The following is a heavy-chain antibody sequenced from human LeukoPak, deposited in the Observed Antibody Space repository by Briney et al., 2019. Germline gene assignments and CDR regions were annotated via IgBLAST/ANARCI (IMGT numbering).Heavy chain of an antibody. CDR2: IYHTGST. CDR1: GGSISSGLYS. Sequence: SQTLSLTCDVSGGSISSGLYSWSWVRQPLGKGLEWIGYIYHTGSTYYNPSLKSRVTISVDTSKNQFSLRLSSVTAADTAVYYCARLQYCSGTSCYWFDPWGQGTLVTVFS. D-gene: IGHD2-2*01. J-gene: IGHJ5*02. CDR3: ARLQYCSGTSCYWFDP. V-gene: IGHV4-30-2*01.